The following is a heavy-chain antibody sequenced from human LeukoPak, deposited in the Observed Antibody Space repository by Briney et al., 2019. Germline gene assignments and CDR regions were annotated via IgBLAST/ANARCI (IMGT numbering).Heavy chain of an antibody. D-gene: IGHD5-18*01. Sequence: PSETLSLTCTVSGGSNSSGGYYWSWIRQPPGKGLEWIGYIYHSGSTYYNPSLKSRVTISVDRSKNQFSLKLSSVTAADTAVYYCARGYIAVRDIPFGYWGQGTLVTVSS. CDR1: GGSNSSGGYY. CDR2: IYHSGST. CDR3: ARGYIAVRDIPFGY. V-gene: IGHV4-30-2*01. J-gene: IGHJ4*02.